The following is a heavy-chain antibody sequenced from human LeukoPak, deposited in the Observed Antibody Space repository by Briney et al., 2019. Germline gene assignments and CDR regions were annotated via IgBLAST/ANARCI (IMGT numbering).Heavy chain of an antibody. J-gene: IGHJ4*02. V-gene: IGHV3-48*03. Sequence: GGSLRLSCAASGFTFSSYEMNWVRQAPGKGLEWVSYISSSGSTIYYADSVKGRFTISRDNAKNSLYPQMNSLRAEDTAVYYCARALHSGSSRAEGYWGQGTLVTVSS. CDR1: GFTFSSYE. CDR3: ARALHSGSSRAEGY. CDR2: ISSSGSTI. D-gene: IGHD5-12*01.